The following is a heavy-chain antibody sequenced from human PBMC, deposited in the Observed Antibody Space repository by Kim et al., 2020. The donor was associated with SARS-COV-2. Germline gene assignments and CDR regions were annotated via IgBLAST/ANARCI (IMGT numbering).Heavy chain of an antibody. CDR2: ISYDGSNK. J-gene: IGHJ2*01. D-gene: IGHD5-18*01. Sequence: GGSLRLSCAASGFTFSTYAMHWVRQAPGKGLEWVAVISYDGSNKYYADSVKGRFTISRDNSKNTLYLQMNSLRPEDTAVYYCARDQGAKLWLSWYFDLWG. CDR1: GFTFSTYA. CDR3: ARDQGAKLWLSWYFDL. V-gene: IGHV3-30-3*01.